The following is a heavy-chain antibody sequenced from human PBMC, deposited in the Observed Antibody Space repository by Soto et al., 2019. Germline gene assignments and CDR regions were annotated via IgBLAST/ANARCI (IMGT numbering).Heavy chain of an antibody. D-gene: IGHD3-9*01. Sequence: GGSLRLSCAASGFTFSSYDMDWVRQATGKGLEWVSAIGTAGDTYYPGSVKGRFTISRENAKNSLYLQMNSLRAEDTAVYYCARDLRNYDILTGYYRGYYYGMDVWGQGTTVTVSS. V-gene: IGHV3-13*01. CDR2: IGTAGDT. CDR1: GFTFSSYD. CDR3: ARDLRNYDILTGYYRGYYYGMDV. J-gene: IGHJ6*02.